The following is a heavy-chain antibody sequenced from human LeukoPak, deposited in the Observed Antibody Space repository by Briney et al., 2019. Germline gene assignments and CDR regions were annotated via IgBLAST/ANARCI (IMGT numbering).Heavy chain of an antibody. D-gene: IGHD3-22*01. CDR2: MNSDGSTT. CDR3: ARAGYYRFDY. Sequence: GGSLRLSCAASGFTFSNSWMPWVRHAPGKGLVWVSRMNSDGSTTNYADSVMGRFTISRDNAKNTLYLQINSLTAEDTAVYYCARAGYYRFDYWGQGTLVTVSS. CDR1: GFTFSNSW. V-gene: IGHV3-74*01. J-gene: IGHJ4*02.